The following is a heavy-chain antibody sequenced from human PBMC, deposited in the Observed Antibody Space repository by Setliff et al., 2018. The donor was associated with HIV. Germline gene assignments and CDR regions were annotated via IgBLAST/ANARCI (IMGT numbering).Heavy chain of an antibody. CDR2: IIPILGNT. Sequence: SVKVSCKASGGTFSSYAISWVRQAPGQGLEWMGGIIPILGNTGYAQKFQGRVTMTTDTSTSTAYMELRNLRSDDTALYFCAREHSTTWPYFDFWGQGTLVTVSS. V-gene: IGHV1-69*10. J-gene: IGHJ4*02. D-gene: IGHD6-13*01. CDR3: AREHSTTWPYFDF. CDR1: GGTFSSYA.